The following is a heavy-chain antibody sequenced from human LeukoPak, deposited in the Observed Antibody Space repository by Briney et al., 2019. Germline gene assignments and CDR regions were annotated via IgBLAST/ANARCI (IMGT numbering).Heavy chain of an antibody. Sequence: SETLSLTCTVSGGSIGSSSYYWGWIRQPPGKGLEWIGSIYYSGSTNYNPSLKSRVTMSVDTSKNQFSLKLSSVTAADTAVYYCARDQAGTRVFDYWGQGTLVTVSS. D-gene: IGHD6-13*01. V-gene: IGHV4-39*07. J-gene: IGHJ4*02. CDR3: ARDQAGTRVFDY. CDR1: GGSIGSSSYY. CDR2: IYYSGST.